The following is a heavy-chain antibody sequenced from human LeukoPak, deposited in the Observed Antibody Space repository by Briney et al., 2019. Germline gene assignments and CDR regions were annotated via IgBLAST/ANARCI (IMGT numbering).Heavy chain of an antibody. CDR3: ARALSWTTNSYYYMDV. Sequence: ASVKVSCKASGYTFTSYDINWVRQPTGQGLEWVGWMNPKSGNTGYAQKFQGRVTMTKNTSITTAYMELSSLRSEDTAVYYCARALSWTTNSYYYMDVWGKGTTVTVSS. D-gene: IGHD3/OR15-3a*01. CDR1: GYTFTSYD. J-gene: IGHJ6*03. CDR2: MNPKSGNT. V-gene: IGHV1-8*01.